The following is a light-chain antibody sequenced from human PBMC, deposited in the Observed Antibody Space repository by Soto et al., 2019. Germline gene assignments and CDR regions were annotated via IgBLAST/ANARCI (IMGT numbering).Light chain of an antibody. Sequence: EIVLTQSPGTLSLSAGERATLSCRASQSVRNSYLAWYQQKPGQAPRLLIYGASGRATGIPDRFSGSGSGTDFTLTISRLEPEDCAVDYCQQYGSSPYTFGQGTQLEI. J-gene: IGKJ2*01. V-gene: IGKV3-20*01. CDR2: GAS. CDR3: QQYGSSPYT. CDR1: QSVRNSY.